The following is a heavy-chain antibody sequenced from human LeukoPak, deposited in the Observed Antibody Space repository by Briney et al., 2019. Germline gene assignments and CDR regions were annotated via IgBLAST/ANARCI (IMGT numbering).Heavy chain of an antibody. Sequence: GASVKVSRKASGYTFTTYAMNWVRQAPGQGLEWMGWINTNTGNPTYAQGFTGRFVFSLDTSVSTAYLQISSLKAEDTAVYYCASSYCSGGHCYPQQTVYYFDFWGQGTLVTVSS. D-gene: IGHD2-15*01. CDR1: GYTFTTYA. CDR3: ASSYCSGGHCYPQQTVYYFDF. J-gene: IGHJ4*02. V-gene: IGHV7-4-1*02. CDR2: INTNTGNP.